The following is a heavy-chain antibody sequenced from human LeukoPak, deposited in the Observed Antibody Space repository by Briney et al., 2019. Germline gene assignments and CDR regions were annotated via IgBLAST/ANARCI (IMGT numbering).Heavy chain of an antibody. Sequence: ASVTVSCKPSGCTVSSYGISGVRQAPGQGLEGLGWISGYNGNTKYPQTLQRKLPLTTDTSTTPAYMQLRSLRFADTAVYFCARDLAFLPVPAANGWFDPWGQGTLVTVSP. CDR3: ARDLAFLPVPAANGWFDP. D-gene: IGHD6-19*01. V-gene: IGHV1-18*01. CDR2: ISGYNGNT. J-gene: IGHJ5*02. CDR1: GCTVSSYG.